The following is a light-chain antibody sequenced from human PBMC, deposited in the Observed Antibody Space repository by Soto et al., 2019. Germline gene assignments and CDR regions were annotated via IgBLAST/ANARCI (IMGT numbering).Light chain of an antibody. CDR1: QSVSSSY. CDR2: GAS. J-gene: IGKJ4*01. V-gene: IGKV3-20*01. CDR3: QQYDSSPLT. Sequence: EIVLTQFPGTLSLSPGERATLSCRASQSVSSSYLAWYQQKPGQAPRLLIYGASIRATGIPDRFSGSGSGTDFTLTISRLEPEDFAVYYCQQYDSSPLTFGGGTKVEIK.